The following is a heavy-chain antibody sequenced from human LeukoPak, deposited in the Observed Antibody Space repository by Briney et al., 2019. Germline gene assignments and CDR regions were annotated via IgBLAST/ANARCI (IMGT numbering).Heavy chain of an antibody. CDR3: AKDHVLRYFDWSADFDY. Sequence: GGSLRLSCAASGFTFSSYGMHWVRQAPGKGLEWVAVISYDGSNKYYADSVKGRFTISRDNSKNTLYLQMNSLRAEDTAVYYCAKDHVLRYFDWSADFDYWGQGTLVTVSS. D-gene: IGHD3-9*01. CDR1: GFTFSSYG. CDR2: ISYDGSNK. J-gene: IGHJ4*02. V-gene: IGHV3-30*18.